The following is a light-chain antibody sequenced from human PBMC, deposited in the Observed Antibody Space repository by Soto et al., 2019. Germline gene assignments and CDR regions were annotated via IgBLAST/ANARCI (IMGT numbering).Light chain of an antibody. Sequence: ETVLTQSPGTLSLSPGERATLSCRASQSLSSGYLAWYQQRPGQAPRLLISGASSRAPGIPDRFSGTGSGTEFTLTISRLEPEDFAVYYCQQYGGSPLVTFGGGTKVDIK. V-gene: IGKV3-20*01. CDR2: GAS. J-gene: IGKJ4*01. CDR1: QSLSSGY. CDR3: QQYGGSPLVT.